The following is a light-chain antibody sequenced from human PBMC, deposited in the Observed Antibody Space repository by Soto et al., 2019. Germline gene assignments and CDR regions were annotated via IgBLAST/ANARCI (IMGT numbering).Light chain of an antibody. V-gene: IGKV3-11*01. J-gene: IGKJ5*01. CDR3: QQRSHWPPIT. CDR2: DAS. Sequence: EIVMTQSPATLSVSPGERATLSCRASQSVSSYLAWYQQTPGQAPRLLIYDASNRATGIPARFSGSGSGTDFTLTISSLEPDDAVIYYCQQRSHWPPITFGQGTRLEIK. CDR1: QSVSSY.